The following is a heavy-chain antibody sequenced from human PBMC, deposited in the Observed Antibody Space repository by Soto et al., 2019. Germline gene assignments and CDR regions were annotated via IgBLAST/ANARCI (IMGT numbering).Heavy chain of an antibody. V-gene: IGHV3-30-3*01. CDR3: ARDRVGAYYYESSGAFDI. Sequence: PGGSLRLSCAASGFTFSSYAMHWVRQAPGKGLEGVAVISYNGSNKYYADSVKGRFTISRDNSKNTLYLQMNSLRAEDTAVYYCARDRVGAYYYESSGAFDIWGQGTMVTVPS. D-gene: IGHD3-22*01. CDR2: ISYNGSNK. CDR1: GFTFSSYA. J-gene: IGHJ3*02.